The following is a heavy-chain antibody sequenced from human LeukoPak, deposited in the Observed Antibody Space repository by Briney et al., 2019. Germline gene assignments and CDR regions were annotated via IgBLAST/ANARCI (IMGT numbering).Heavy chain of an antibody. Sequence: GALRLSCSASGFTLNSYAMSWVRQAPGKGLEWVSAISGSGGSTYYADSVKGRFTISRDNSKNTLYLQMNSLRAEDTAVYYCAKSRWETYAVRAFDIWGQGTMVTVSS. D-gene: IGHD1-26*01. V-gene: IGHV3-23*01. CDR2: ISGSGGST. J-gene: IGHJ3*02. CDR1: GFTLNSYA. CDR3: AKSRWETYAVRAFDI.